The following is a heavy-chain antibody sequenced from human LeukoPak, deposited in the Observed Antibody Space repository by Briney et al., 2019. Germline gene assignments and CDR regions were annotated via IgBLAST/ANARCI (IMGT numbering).Heavy chain of an antibody. CDR3: AKFGSSGY. CDR2: INWNSGNI. J-gene: IGHJ4*02. D-gene: IGHD1-14*01. Sequence: PGGSLRLSCAASGFTFEDYAMHWVRQAPGKGLEWVSGINWNSGNIGYADSVKGRFTISRDNAKNSLYLQMNSLRAEDTALYYCAKFGSSGYWGQGTLVTVSS. V-gene: IGHV3-9*01. CDR1: GFTFEDYA.